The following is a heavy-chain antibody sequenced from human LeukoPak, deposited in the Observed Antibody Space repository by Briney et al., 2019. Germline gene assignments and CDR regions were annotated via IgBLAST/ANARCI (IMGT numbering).Heavy chain of an antibody. Sequence: GGSLRLSCAASGFTFSSYWMHWVRQAPGKGLVWVSRTNSDGSSISYADSVKGRFTISRDNAKNTLYLQMNSLRAEDTAVCYCVRAAAASFDYWGQGTLVTVSS. D-gene: IGHD6-13*01. CDR1: GFTFSSYW. CDR3: VRAAAASFDY. CDR2: TNSDGSSI. V-gene: IGHV3-74*01. J-gene: IGHJ4*02.